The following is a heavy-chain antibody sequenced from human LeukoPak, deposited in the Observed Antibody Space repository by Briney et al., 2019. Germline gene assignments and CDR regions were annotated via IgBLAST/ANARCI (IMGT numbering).Heavy chain of an antibody. CDR1: GYTFTSYG. V-gene: IGHV1-18*04. D-gene: IGHD5-12*01. Sequence: GASGKVSCKASGYTFTSYGISWVRQAPGQGLEWMGWISAYNGNTNYAQKLQGRVTMTTDTSTSTAYMELRSLRSDDTAVYYCARDLYSGYELLWDYWGQGTLVTVSS. CDR3: ARDLYSGYELLWDY. CDR2: ISAYNGNT. J-gene: IGHJ4*02.